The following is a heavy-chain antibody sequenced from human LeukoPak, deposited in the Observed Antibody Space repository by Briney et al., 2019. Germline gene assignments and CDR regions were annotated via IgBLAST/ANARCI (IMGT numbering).Heavy chain of an antibody. CDR2: INHSGST. Sequence: SETPSLTCAVYGGSFSGYYWSWIRQPPGKGLEWIGEINHSGSTNYNPSLKSRVTISVDTSKNQFSLKLSSVTAADTAVYYCASLLGDILTGYYFDYWGQGTLVTVSS. V-gene: IGHV4-34*01. CDR3: ASLLGDILTGYYFDY. CDR1: GGSFSGYY. J-gene: IGHJ4*02. D-gene: IGHD3-9*01.